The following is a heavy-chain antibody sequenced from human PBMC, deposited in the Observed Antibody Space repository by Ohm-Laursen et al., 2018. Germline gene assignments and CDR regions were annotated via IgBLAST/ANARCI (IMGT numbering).Heavy chain of an antibody. CDR1: GGSISSYY. Sequence: GTLSLTWAVSGGSISSYYWSWIRQPPGKGLEWIGYIYYSGSTNYNPSLKSRVTISVDTSKNQFSLKLSSVTAADTAVYYCARGRSGWYSLWGQGTMVTVSS. V-gene: IGHV4-59*01. D-gene: IGHD6-19*01. CDR2: IYYSGST. J-gene: IGHJ3*01. CDR3: ARGRSGWYSL.